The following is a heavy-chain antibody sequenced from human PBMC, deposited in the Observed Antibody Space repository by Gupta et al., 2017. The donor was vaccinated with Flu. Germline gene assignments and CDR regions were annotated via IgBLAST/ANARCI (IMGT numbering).Heavy chain of an antibody. CDR1: GFSFSIYP. CDR3: AEDRGWEIPLGENDAFDL. CDR2: IRGYSGSA. D-gene: IGHD1-26*01. J-gene: IGHJ3*01. V-gene: IGHV3-23*01. Sequence: EVQLLAYGGNLVQWGGTLRLFWGASGFSFSIYPMGGVRQAPGKGLLWISGIRGYSGSAFYANSLQGRFTISRNNTKNTLFLRMGGLRAEETAVYYCAEDRGWEIPLGENDAFDLWGQGTMVTVSS.